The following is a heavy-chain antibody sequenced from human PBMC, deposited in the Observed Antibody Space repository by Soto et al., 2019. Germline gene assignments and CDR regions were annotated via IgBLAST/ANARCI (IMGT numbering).Heavy chain of an antibody. J-gene: IGHJ4*02. CDR2: INPSGGST. Sequence: ASVKVSCKASGYTFTSYYMHWVRQAPGQGLEWMGIINPSGGSTSYAQKFQGRVTMTRDTSTSTVYMELSSLRSEDTAVYYCARDRSGFPYSSSPPTEFDYWGQGTLVTVSS. CDR1: GYTFTSYY. CDR3: ARDRSGFPYSSSPPTEFDY. V-gene: IGHV1-46*01. D-gene: IGHD6-6*01.